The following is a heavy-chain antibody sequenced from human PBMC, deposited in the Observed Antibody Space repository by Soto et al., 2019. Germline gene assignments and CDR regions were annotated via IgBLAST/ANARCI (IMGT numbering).Heavy chain of an antibody. CDR1: GVSIGSHDW. Sequence: QVQLQESGPGLVKPSGTLSLTCAVSGVSIGSHDWWTWVRQPPGKGLEWIGESHQSGNTNYTSSLESPVTISLDMSKNHFSLQLSSVTVADTAVYYCATRDTGRVYWGQGTLVTVSS. CDR3: ATRDTGRVY. J-gene: IGHJ4*02. D-gene: IGHD5-18*01. CDR2: SHQSGNT. V-gene: IGHV4-4*02.